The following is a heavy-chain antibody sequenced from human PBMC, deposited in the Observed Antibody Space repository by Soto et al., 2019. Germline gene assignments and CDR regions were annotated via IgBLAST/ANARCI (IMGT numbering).Heavy chain of an antibody. D-gene: IGHD5-18*01. J-gene: IGHJ4*02. V-gene: IGHV4-38-2*02. CDR2: IYHSGTT. CDR3: VRDRYSYGYEVAK. CDR1: GYSISNGYY. Sequence: KPSETLSLTCTVSGYSISNGYYWGWIRQSPEKGLEWIGTIYHSGTTYYNPSLKSRVIMSIDTSKNQFSLNLNSVTAADTAVYYCVRDRYSYGYEVAKWGQGNLVTVSS.